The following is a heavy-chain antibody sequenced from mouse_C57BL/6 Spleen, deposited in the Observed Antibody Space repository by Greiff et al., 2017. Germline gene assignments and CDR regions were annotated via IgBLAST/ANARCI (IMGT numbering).Heavy chain of an antibody. CDR1: GYTFTSYW. Sequence: VKLQQPGAELVMPGASVKLSCKASGYTFTSYWMHWVKQRPGQGLEWIGEIDPSDSYTNYNQKFKGKSTLTVDKSSSTAYMQLSSLTSEDSAVYYCARGRDFDYWGQGTTLTVSS. V-gene: IGHV1-69*01. CDR2: IDPSDSYT. CDR3: ARGRDFDY. J-gene: IGHJ2*01.